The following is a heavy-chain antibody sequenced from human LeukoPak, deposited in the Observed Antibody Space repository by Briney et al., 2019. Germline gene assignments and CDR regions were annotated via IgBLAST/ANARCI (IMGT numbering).Heavy chain of an antibody. J-gene: IGHJ4*02. D-gene: IGHD4-17*01. CDR2: ISAYNGNT. V-gene: IGHV1-18*01. CDR3: ASDRGDYSTFDY. CDR1: GYTFTSYG. Sequence: ASVNVSCKASGYTFTSYGISWVRQAPGQGLEWMGWISAYNGNTNYAQKLQGRVTMTTDTSTSTAYMELRSLRSDDTAVYYCASDRGDYSTFDYWGQGTLVTVSS.